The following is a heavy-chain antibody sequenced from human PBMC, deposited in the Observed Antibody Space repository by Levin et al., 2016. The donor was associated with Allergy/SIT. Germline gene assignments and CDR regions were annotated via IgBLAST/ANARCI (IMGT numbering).Heavy chain of an antibody. CDR3: ARLPAVGALYFDY. CDR2: IYYSGST. D-gene: IGHD1-26*01. V-gene: IGHV4-59*01. J-gene: IGHJ4*02. Sequence: SETLSLTCTVSGGSISSYYWSWIRQPPGKGLEWIGYIYYSGSTNYNPSLKSRVTISVDTSKNQFSLKLSSVTAAGTAVYYCARLPAVGALYFDYWGQGTLVTVSS. CDR1: GGSISSYY.